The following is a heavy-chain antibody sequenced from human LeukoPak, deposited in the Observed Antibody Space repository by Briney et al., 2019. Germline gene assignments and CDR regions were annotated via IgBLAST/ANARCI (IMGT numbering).Heavy chain of an antibody. CDR1: GFTFSNSG. Sequence: GGSLRLSCVASGFTFSNSGMHWVRQAPGKGLEWVAFIRSDGSNNFYGESVKGRFTISRDNSKNTLFLQMNSLRAEDTAVYHCAKDNPIEEVPGLGPGQWGQGTLVTVSS. D-gene: IGHD1-14*01. CDR2: IRSDGSNN. J-gene: IGHJ4*02. CDR3: AKDNPIEEVPGLGPGQ. V-gene: IGHV3-30*02.